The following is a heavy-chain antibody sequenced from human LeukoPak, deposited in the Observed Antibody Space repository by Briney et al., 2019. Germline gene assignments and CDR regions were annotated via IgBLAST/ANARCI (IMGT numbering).Heavy chain of an antibody. D-gene: IGHD6-19*01. CDR2: IKQDGSEK. CDR3: ATRSGWYLRSFDY. J-gene: IGHJ4*02. V-gene: IGHV3-7*01. CDR1: GFTFSSCW. Sequence: PGGSLTLACAASGFTFSSCWMSWVRQAPGNWLEWVASIKQDGSEKYYVDSVKGRFTISRDNAKNSLYLQMNSLRAEDTAVYYCATRSGWYLRSFDYWGQGTLVTVSS.